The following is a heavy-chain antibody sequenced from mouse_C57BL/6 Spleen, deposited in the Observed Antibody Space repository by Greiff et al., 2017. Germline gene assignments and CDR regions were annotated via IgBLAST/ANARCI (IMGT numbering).Heavy chain of an antibody. Sequence: VQLQQSGAELARPGASVKMSCKASGYTFTSYTMHWVKQRPGQGLEWIGYINPSSGYTKYNRKFKDKATLTADKSSSTAYMQLSSLTSEDSAVYYCARSYYTGSSYEGFAYWGQGTLVTVSA. CDR3: ARSYYTGSSYEGFAY. D-gene: IGHD1-1*01. V-gene: IGHV1-4*01. J-gene: IGHJ3*01. CDR1: GYTFTSYT. CDR2: INPSSGYT.